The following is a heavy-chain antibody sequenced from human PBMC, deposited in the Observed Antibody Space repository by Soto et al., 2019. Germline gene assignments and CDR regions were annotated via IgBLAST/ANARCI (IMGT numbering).Heavy chain of an antibody. V-gene: IGHV4-30-2*01. D-gene: IGHD6-19*01. CDR1: GGSVNSGGFS. CDR2: IYHIGTT. J-gene: IGHJ5*02. CDR3: TREQSDDNYFDP. Sequence: LSLTCTVTGGSVNSGGFSWSWIRQAPGKGLEWIGYIYHIGTTNYNPSLKSRVTISLDKSKSQFSLRLISVTAADTAVYYCTREQSDDNYFDPWGQGTLVTVSS.